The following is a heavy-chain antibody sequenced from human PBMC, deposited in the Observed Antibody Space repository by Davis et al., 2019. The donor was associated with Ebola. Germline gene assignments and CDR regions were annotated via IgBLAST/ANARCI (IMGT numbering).Heavy chain of an antibody. CDR3: ASGDDFWSGYSDY. D-gene: IGHD3-3*01. J-gene: IGHJ4*02. Sequence: MPSETLSLTCTVSGYSISSGYYWGWIRQPPGKGLEWIGSIYHSGSTYYNPSLKSRVTISVDTSKNQFSLKLSSVTAADTAVYYCASGDDFWSGYSDYWGQGTLVTVSS. V-gene: IGHV4-38-2*02. CDR2: IYHSGST. CDR1: GYSISSGYY.